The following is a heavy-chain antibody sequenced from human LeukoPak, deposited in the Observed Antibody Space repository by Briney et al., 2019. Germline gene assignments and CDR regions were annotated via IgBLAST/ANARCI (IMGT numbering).Heavy chain of an antibody. CDR3: ARATRYFDWLLYYYYYMDV. CDR1: GGSFSGYY. J-gene: IGHJ6*03. D-gene: IGHD3-9*01. V-gene: IGHV4-34*01. Sequence: SETLSLTCAVYGGSFSGYYWSWIRQPPGKGLEWMGEINHSGSTNYNPSLKSRVTISVDTSKNQFSLKLSSVTAEDTAVYYCARATRYFDWLLYYYYYMDVWGKGTTVTISS. CDR2: INHSGST.